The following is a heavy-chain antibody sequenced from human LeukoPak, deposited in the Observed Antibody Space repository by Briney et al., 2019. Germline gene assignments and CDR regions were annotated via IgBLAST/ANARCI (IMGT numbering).Heavy chain of an antibody. CDR2: IYYSGST. Sequence: PSETLSLTCTVSGGSISSGDYYWSWIRQPPGKGLEWIGYIYYSGSTYYNPSLKGRVTISVDTSKNQFSLKLSSVTAADTAVYYCARGAYYYYDSSGPEQDDAFDIWGQGTMVTVSS. J-gene: IGHJ3*02. CDR1: GGSISSGDYY. CDR3: ARGAYYYYDSSGPEQDDAFDI. D-gene: IGHD3-22*01. V-gene: IGHV4-30-4*01.